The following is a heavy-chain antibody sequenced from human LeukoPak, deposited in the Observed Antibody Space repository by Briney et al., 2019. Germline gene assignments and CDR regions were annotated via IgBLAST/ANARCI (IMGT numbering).Heavy chain of an antibody. CDR1: GGSISSGGYY. CDR3: ATTGIAAAGADY. Sequence: SETLSLTCTVSGGSISSGGYYWSWIRQHPGKGLEWIGYIYYSGSTYYNPSLKSRVTISVDTSKNQFSLKLSSVTAADTAVYYCATTGIAAAGADYWGQGTLVTVSS. D-gene: IGHD6-13*01. J-gene: IGHJ4*02. CDR2: IYYSGST. V-gene: IGHV4-31*03.